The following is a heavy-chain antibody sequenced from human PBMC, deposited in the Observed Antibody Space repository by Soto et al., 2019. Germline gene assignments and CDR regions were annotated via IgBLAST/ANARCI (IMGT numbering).Heavy chain of an antibody. J-gene: IGHJ4*02. CDR1: GGSISSSNW. CDR3: ASVRGTHRGGY. V-gene: IGHV4-4*02. CDR2: IYHSGST. D-gene: IGHD1-7*01. Sequence: QVQLQESGPGLVKPSGTLSLTCAVSGGSISSSNWWSWVRQPPGKGLEWIGEIYHSGSTNYNPSLKSRVTISVDKSNNQFSLNLSFVTAAVTAVYFCASVRGTHRGGYWGQGTLVTVSS.